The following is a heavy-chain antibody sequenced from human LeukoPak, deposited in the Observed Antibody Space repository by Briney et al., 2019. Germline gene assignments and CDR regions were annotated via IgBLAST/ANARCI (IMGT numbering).Heavy chain of an antibody. CDR1: GGTFSSYA. D-gene: IGHD6-19*01. V-gene: IGHV1-69*06. CDR3: ARESSGWFRGYFQH. Sequence: ASVKVSCKASGGTFSSYAISWVRQAPGQGLEWMGGIIPIFGTANYAQKFQGRVTITADKSTSTAYMELSSLRSEDTAVYYCARESSGWFRGYFQHWGQGTLVTVSS. CDR2: IIPIFGTA. J-gene: IGHJ1*01.